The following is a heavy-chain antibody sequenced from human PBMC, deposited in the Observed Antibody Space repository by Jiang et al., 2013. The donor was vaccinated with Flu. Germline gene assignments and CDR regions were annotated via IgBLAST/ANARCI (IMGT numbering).Heavy chain of an antibody. J-gene: IGHJ4*02. CDR2: IIPIFGTS. CDR3: ARGVGGYSHGYILY. D-gene: IGHD5-18*01. V-gene: IGHV1-69*01. CDR1: GDTLTSYG. Sequence: SGAEVRKPGSSVKVSCKASGDTLTSYGISWVRQAPGQGLEWMGGIIPIFGTSDFAQKFQGRLTITADASTGTAYMELSGLHSDDTAVYYCARGVGGYSHGYILYWGQGTLVTVS.